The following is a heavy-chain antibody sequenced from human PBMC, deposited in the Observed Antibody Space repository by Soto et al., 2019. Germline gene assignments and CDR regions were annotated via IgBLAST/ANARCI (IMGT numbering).Heavy chain of an antibody. CDR3: ARVRCSGSCYYYYGMDV. D-gene: IGHD6-13*01. V-gene: IGHV1-8*01. J-gene: IGHJ6*02. CDR2: MNPNSGNT. CDR1: GYTFTSYD. Sequence: ASVKVSCKASGYTFTSYDINWVRQATGQGLEWMGWMNPNSGNTGYAQKFQGRVTMTRNTSISTAYMELSSLRSEDTAVYYCARVRCSGSCYYYYGMDVWGQGTTVTV.